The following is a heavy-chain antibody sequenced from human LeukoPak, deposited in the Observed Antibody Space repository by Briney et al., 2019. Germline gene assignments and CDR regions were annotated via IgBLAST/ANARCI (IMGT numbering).Heavy chain of an antibody. CDR3: ASRDYVWGSYRYKYYFDY. Sequence: PSETLSLTCAVSGVSFSGYYWSWLRQPPGKGLEWIGEINHSGSTNYNPSLKSRVTMSVDTSKNQLSLNLFSVTAADTAVYYCASRDYVWGSYRYKYYFDYWGQGTLVTVSS. CDR2: INHSGST. D-gene: IGHD3-16*02. V-gene: IGHV4-34*01. CDR1: GVSFSGYY. J-gene: IGHJ4*02.